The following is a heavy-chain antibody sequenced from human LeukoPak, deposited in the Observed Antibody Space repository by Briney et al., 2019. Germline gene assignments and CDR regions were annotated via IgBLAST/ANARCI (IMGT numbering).Heavy chain of an antibody. J-gene: IGHJ3*02. CDR2: IYHSGST. CDR1: GGSISSGGYS. Sequence: PSQTLSLTCAVSGGSISSGGYSWSWIRQPPGKGLEWIGYIYHSGSTYYNPSLKSRVTISVDTSKNQFSLKLSSVTAADTAVYYCAIPPYDSSGYDAFDIWGQGTLVTVSS. CDR3: AIPPYDSSGYDAFDI. D-gene: IGHD3-22*01. V-gene: IGHV4-30-2*01.